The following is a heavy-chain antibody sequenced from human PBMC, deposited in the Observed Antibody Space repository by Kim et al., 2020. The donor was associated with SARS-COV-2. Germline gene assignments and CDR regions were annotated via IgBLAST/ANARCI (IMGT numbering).Heavy chain of an antibody. Sequence: SETLSLTCTVSGGSISSSSYYWGWIRQPPGKGLEWIGSIYYSGSTYYNPSLKSRVTISVDTSKNQLSLKLSSVTAADTAVYYCGRALSYDILTRYYFDYWGQGTLVTVSS. J-gene: IGHJ4*02. V-gene: IGHV4-39*07. D-gene: IGHD3-9*01. CDR3: GRALSYDILTRYYFDY. CDR2: IYYSGST. CDR1: GGSISSSSYY.